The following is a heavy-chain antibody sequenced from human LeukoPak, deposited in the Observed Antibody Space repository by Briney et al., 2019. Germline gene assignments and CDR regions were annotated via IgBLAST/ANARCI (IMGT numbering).Heavy chain of an antibody. CDR3: ARDTVGGQIYFDH. CDR1: GFTFSSYW. CDR2: IKQDGSEK. D-gene: IGHD6-19*01. Sequence: GGSLRLSCAASGFTFSSYWMSWVRQAPGKGLEWVANIKQDGSEKYYVDSVKGRFTISRDNAKNSLYLQMDSLRVEDTAVYYCARDTVGGQIYFDHWGQGALVTVSS. V-gene: IGHV3-7*03. J-gene: IGHJ4*02.